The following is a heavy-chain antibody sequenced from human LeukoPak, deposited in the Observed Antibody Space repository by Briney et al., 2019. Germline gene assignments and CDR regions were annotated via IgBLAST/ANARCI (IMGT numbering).Heavy chain of an antibody. CDR2: VYPGGFT. CDR3: AIGGVIWRMDV. V-gene: IGHV3-66*01. J-gene: IGHJ6*02. D-gene: IGHD2/OR15-2a*01. CDR1: GFTVTSNY. Sequence: GGSLRLSCAVSGFTVTSNYMSWVRQAPGKGLEWVSVVYPGGFTYHADSVKGGFTISRDTSKNTVYLQMNSLRAEDMAVYYCAIGGVIWRMDVWGQGTTVTVSS.